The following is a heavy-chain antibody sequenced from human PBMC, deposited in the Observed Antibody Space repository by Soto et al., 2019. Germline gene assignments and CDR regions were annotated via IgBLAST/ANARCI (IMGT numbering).Heavy chain of an antibody. J-gene: IGHJ6*02. D-gene: IGHD3-16*01. V-gene: IGHV1-69*13. CDR2: IIPIFGTA. CDR3: AREPRIGGPHMDV. CDR1: GYTFTKSG. Sequence: SVTVSCQASGYTFTKSGFSWVRQAPGQGLEWMGGIIPIFGTANYAQKFQGRVTITADESTSTAYMELSSLRSEDTAVYYCAREPRIGGPHMDVWGQGTTVTVSS.